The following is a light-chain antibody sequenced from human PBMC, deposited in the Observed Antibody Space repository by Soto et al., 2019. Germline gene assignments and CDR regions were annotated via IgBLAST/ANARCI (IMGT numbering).Light chain of an antibody. V-gene: IGLV2-8*01. CDR1: SSDVGGYNF. Sequence: QSALTQPPSASGSPGQSVTISCTGTSSDVGGYNFVSWYQQHPGKAPKLMIYDVTERPSGVPDRFSRSKSGNTASLTVSGLQGEDEADYYCTSYAGSNIPVLFGGGTKVTVL. CDR2: DVT. CDR3: TSYAGSNIPVL. J-gene: IGLJ2*01.